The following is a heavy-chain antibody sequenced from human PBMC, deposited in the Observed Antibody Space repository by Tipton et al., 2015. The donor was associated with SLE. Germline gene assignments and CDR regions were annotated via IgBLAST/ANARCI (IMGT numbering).Heavy chain of an antibody. Sequence: TLSLTCTVSGGSISSGGYYWSWIRQHPGKGLEWIGYIYYSGSTYYNPSLKSRVTISVDTSKNQLSLKLSSVTAADTAVYYCARDWGCSSTSCYTGWFDPWGQGTLVTVSS. D-gene: IGHD2-2*02. CDR2: IYYSGST. CDR3: ARDWGCSSTSCYTGWFDP. V-gene: IGHV4-31*03. J-gene: IGHJ5*02. CDR1: GGSISSGGYY.